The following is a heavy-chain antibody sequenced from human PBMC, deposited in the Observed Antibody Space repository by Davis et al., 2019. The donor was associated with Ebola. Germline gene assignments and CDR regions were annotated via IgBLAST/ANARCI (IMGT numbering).Heavy chain of an antibody. D-gene: IGHD5-12*01. CDR1: GFTFSSYG. J-gene: IGHJ4*02. V-gene: IGHV3-30*18. CDR3: AKAGGYTWYFDY. CDR2: ISYDGSNK. Sequence: SLKISCAASGFTFSSYGMHWVRQAPGKGLEWVAVISYDGSNKYYADSVKGRFTISRDNSKNTLYLQMNSLRAEDTAVYYCAKAGGYTWYFDYWGQGTLVTVSS.